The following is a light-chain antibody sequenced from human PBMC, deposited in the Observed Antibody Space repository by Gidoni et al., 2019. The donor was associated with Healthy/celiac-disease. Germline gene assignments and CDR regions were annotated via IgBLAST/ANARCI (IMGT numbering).Light chain of an antibody. CDR3: QQRSNWPPGVT. CDR2: DAS. J-gene: IGKJ4*01. Sequence: EIVLTQSPATLSLSPGERATLSCRASQSVSSYLDWYQQKPGQAPRLLIYDASNRATGIPARFSGSGSGTDFTLTISSLEPEDCAVYYCQQRSNWPPGVTFXGXTKVEIK. CDR1: QSVSSY. V-gene: IGKV3-11*01.